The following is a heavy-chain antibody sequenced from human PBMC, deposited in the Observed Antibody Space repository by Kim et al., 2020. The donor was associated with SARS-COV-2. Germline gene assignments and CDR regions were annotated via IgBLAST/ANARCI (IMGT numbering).Heavy chain of an antibody. J-gene: IGHJ4*01. Sequence: YRYYGDSVKSRWTISRDNAKNSVYMQMNSLRAEDTVAYYCARNSSVWQDYWGQGNLVTVSS. V-gene: IGHV3-21*01. CDR3: ARNSSVWQDY. CDR2: YR. D-gene: IGHD6-19*01.